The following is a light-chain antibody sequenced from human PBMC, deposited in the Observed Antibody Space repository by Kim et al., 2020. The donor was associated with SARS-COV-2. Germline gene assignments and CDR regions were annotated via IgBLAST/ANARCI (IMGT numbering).Light chain of an antibody. CDR1: KSGTKF. V-gene: IGLV3-1*01. Sequence: SSELTQPPSVSLSPGQTASIACSGAKSGTKFVHWYQQKSGHSPALVIYQTARRPSGTPERFSGSLSGNTATLTIRGTQAMDEADYFCQAWDDTSAVFGGGTKLTFL. J-gene: IGLJ3*02. CDR2: QTA. CDR3: QAWDDTSAV.